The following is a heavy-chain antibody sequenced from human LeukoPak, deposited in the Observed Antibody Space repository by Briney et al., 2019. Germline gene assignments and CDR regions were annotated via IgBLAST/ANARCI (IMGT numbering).Heavy chain of an antibody. CDR2: IYTSGST. CDR3: ARGSGYGDYYYGMDV. Sequence: SETLSLTCTVSGGSISSYYWSWIRQPAGKGLEWIGRIYTSGSTNYNPSLKSRVTMSVDTSKNQFCLKLSSVTAADTAVYYCARGSGYGDYYYGMDVWGQGTTVTVSS. V-gene: IGHV4-4*07. CDR1: GGSISSYY. D-gene: IGHD3-3*01. J-gene: IGHJ6*02.